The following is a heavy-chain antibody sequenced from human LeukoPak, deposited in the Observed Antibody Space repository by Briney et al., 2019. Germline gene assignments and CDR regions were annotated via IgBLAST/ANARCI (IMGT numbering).Heavy chain of an antibody. J-gene: IGHJ4*02. CDR1: GSTYDDYA. CDR2: ISGDGGST. CDR3: AKDLAALYNFDY. V-gene: IGHV3-43*02. D-gene: IGHD6-13*01. Sequence: GGSLRLSCAASGSTYDDYAMHWVRQAPGKGLEWVSLISGDGGSTYYADSVKGRFTISRDNSKNSLYLQMNSLRTEDTALYYCAKDLAALYNFDYWGQGTLVTVSS.